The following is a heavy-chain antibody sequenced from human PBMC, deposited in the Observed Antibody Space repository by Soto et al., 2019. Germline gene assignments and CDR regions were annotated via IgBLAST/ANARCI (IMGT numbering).Heavy chain of an antibody. Sequence: GASVKVSCKASGYTFTSYYMHWVRQAPGQGLEWMGIINPSGGSTSYAQKFQGRVTMTRDTSTSTVYMELSSLRSEDTAVYYCARGGKITIFGVVLAWPPKGTHHSYGMDVWGQGTTVTVSS. CDR3: ARGGKITIFGVVLAWPPKGTHHSYGMDV. CDR1: GYTFTSYY. J-gene: IGHJ6*02. D-gene: IGHD3-3*01. V-gene: IGHV1-46*01. CDR2: INPSGGST.